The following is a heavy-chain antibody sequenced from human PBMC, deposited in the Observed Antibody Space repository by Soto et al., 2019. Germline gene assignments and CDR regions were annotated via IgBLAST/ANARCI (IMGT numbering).Heavy chain of an antibody. J-gene: IGHJ4*02. Sequence: PGGSLRLSCSASGFTFDDYAMHWVRQAPGKGLEWVSGISWNSGSIGYADSVKGRFTISRDNAKNSLYLQMNSLRAEDTALYYCAKDIGDLTKDDYWGQGTLVTVSS. CDR1: GFTFDDYA. CDR2: ISWNSGSI. CDR3: AKDIGDLTKDDY. V-gene: IGHV3-9*01. D-gene: IGHD3-3*01.